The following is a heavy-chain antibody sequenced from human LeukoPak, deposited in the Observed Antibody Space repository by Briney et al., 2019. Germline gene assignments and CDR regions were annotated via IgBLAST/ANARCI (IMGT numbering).Heavy chain of an antibody. CDR3: ARSPDILTGEKFDY. CDR1: GYTFTGYY. CDR2: MNPKSGDT. V-gene: IGHV1-2*02. Sequence: ASVKVSCKASGYTFTGYYVHWVRQAPGQGLEWMGWMNPKSGDTNYAQKFEARVTVNRDTSISTAYMELSRLRFDDTAVYYCARSPDILTGEKFDYWGQGTLVTVSS. J-gene: IGHJ4*02. D-gene: IGHD3-9*01.